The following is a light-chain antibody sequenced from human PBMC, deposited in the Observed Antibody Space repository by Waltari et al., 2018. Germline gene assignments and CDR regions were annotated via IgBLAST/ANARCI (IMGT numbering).Light chain of an antibody. CDR3: AAWDDSLSGLWV. V-gene: IGLV1-47*01. Sequence: QSVLTQPPSASGTPGQRVTIPCSGSSSNLGSNYVYWYQQLPGTAPKLLIYRNNQRPSVVPDRFSGSKSGTSASLAISGLRSEDEADYYCAAWDDSLSGLWVFGGGTKLTVL. CDR1: SSNLGSNY. CDR2: RNN. J-gene: IGLJ3*02.